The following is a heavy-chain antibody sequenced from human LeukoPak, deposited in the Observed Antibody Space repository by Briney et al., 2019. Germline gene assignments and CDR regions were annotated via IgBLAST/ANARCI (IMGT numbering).Heavy chain of an antibody. V-gene: IGHV4-59*02. D-gene: IGHD3-9*01. Sequence: SQTLSLTCTVSGGSVSSYFWSWIRQPPGKGLEWIGYIFYTGSTNYNPSLKSRVTISVDTSKNQFSLKLTSATAADTAVYYCARHDPFDWLLSYYFDYWGQGTLVTVSS. CDR3: ARHDPFDWLLSYYFDY. J-gene: IGHJ4*02. CDR2: IFYTGST. CDR1: GGSVSSYF.